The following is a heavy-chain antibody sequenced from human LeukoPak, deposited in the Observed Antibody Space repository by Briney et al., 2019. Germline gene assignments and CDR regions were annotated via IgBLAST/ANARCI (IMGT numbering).Heavy chain of an antibody. J-gene: IGHJ4*02. D-gene: IGHD3-22*01. CDR3: ARVTTMIVVVSPFDY. CDR2: VSYDGNNK. V-gene: IGHV3-30-3*01. Sequence: GGSLRLSCAASGFTFSSYAMYWVRQAPGKGLEWVAVVSYDGNNKYYADSVKGRFTISRDNSKNTLYLQMNSLRAEDTALYYCARVTTMIVVVSPFDYWGQGTLVTVSS. CDR1: GFTFSSYA.